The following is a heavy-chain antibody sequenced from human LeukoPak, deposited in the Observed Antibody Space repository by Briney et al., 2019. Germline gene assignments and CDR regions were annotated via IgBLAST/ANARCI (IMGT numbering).Heavy chain of an antibody. V-gene: IGHV4-59*02. CDR1: GASVRSDH. J-gene: IGHJ3*02. CDR3: ARDLSVNAFDI. CDR2: MHGSGSP. D-gene: IGHD2/OR15-2a*01. Sequence: SETLTLTCTVSGASVRSDHWNWIRQPPGKGLEWIAYMHGSGSPNYNPSLASRLTLSVDATENLLSLKLTSVTAADTAVYFCARDLSVNAFDIWGQGTLVTVSS.